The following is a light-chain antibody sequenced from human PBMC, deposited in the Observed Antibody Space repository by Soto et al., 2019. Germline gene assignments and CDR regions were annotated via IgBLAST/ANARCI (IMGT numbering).Light chain of an antibody. CDR3: QQSFNLPRT. J-gene: IGKJ1*01. CDR1: QTIGTY. Sequence: IQMTQSPSSLSASVGDRISITCRASQTIGTYLNWYQQIPGKAPKLLIDASSSLQTGVPSRFSGSGSGTHFTLTINSLQPEDFGTYYCQQSFNLPRTFGPGTRVETK. CDR2: ASS. V-gene: IGKV1-39*01.